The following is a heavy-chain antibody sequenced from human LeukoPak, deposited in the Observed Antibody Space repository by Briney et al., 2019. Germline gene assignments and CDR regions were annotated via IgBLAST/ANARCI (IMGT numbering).Heavy chain of an antibody. J-gene: IGHJ4*02. Sequence: GGSLRLSCAASGFSSYSQNWVRPAPGKGLEWVSSISSGSDYIYYADSVKGRFTISRDSAKNSLYLQMNSLRAEDTAVYYCARVKGSGWYEVDYWGLGTLVTVSS. D-gene: IGHD6-19*01. CDR3: ARVKGSGWYEVDY. CDR2: ISSGSDYI. CDR1: GFSSYS. V-gene: IGHV3-21*01.